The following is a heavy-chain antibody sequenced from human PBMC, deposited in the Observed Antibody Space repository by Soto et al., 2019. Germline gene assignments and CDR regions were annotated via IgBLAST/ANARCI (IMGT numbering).Heavy chain of an antibody. CDR3: STDEWE. Sequence: EVQLVASGGGLVKPGGSLRLSCAASGFDFSNGWMSWVRQAPGKGLEWVGRIKSKVHGETTDYAAHVKGRFTISRDDSRTTLYLQMHRLQTEDTAVYYCSTDEWEWGQGTLVTVSS. CDR2: IKSKVHGETT. D-gene: IGHD1-26*01. J-gene: IGHJ4*02. CDR1: GFDFSNGW. V-gene: IGHV3-15*05.